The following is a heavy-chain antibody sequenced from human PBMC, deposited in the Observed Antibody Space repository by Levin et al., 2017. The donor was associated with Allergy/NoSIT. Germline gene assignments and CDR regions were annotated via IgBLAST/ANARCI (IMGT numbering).Heavy chain of an antibody. V-gene: IGHV3-30*18. CDR2: ISYDGSNK. J-gene: IGHJ4*02. D-gene: IGHD3-22*01. CDR1: GFTFSSYG. CDR3: AKDRRDYYDSSGLGVFDY. Sequence: GGSLRLSCAASGFTFSSYGMHWVRQAPGKGLEWVAVISYDGSNKYYADSVKGRFTISRDNSKNTLYLQMNSLRAEDTAVYYCAKDRRDYYDSSGLGVFDYWGQGTLVTVSS.